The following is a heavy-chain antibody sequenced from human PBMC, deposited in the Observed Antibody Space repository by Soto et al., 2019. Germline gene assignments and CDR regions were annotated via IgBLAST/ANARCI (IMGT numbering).Heavy chain of an antibody. V-gene: IGHV3-21*01. Sequence: GGSLRLSCAASGFGFSTYNMNWVRQAPGKGLDRVSSIDDSSTHIHYADSVKGRFTISRDNGKSSLCLQMDSLRAEDTALSYCVRQQYDFLVDPWGQGTLVTVSS. CDR3: VRQQYDFLVDP. D-gene: IGHD3-16*01. CDR2: IDDSSTHI. CDR1: GFGFSTYN. J-gene: IGHJ5*02.